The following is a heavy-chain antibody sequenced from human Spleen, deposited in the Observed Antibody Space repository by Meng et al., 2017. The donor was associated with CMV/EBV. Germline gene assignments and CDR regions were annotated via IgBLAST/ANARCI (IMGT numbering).Heavy chain of an antibody. CDR2: ISSSSSYI. D-gene: IGHD3-16*01. CDR1: GFTFDDYG. Sequence: GGSLRLSCAASGFTFDDYGMHWVRQAPGKGLEWVSSISSSSSYIHYADSVKGRFTISRDNAKNSLYLEMNSLRVEDTAVYYCGSREGGYWGQGTLVTVSS. J-gene: IGHJ4*02. V-gene: IGHV3-21*01. CDR3: GSREGGY.